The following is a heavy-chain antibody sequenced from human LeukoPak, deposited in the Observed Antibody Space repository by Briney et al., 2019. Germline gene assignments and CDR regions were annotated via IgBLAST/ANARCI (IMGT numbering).Heavy chain of an antibody. CDR1: GGTFSSYA. J-gene: IGHJ4*02. CDR3: ARDAGYSGYDYPY. D-gene: IGHD5-12*01. V-gene: IGHV1-69*13. Sequence: GASVKVSCKASGGTFSSYAISWVRQAPGQGLEWMGGIIPIFGTANYAQKFQGRVTITADESTSTAYMELSSLRSEDTAVYYCARDAGYSGYDYPYWGQGTLVTVSS. CDR2: IIPIFGTA.